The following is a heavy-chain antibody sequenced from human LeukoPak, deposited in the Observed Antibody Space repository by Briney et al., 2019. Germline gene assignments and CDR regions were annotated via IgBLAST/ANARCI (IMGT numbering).Heavy chain of an antibody. J-gene: IGHJ2*01. V-gene: IGHV4-4*07. CDR2: IYTSGST. CDR3: ARDAAHYYDSSGYYPPWYFDL. CDR1: GYSISSGYY. D-gene: IGHD3-22*01. Sequence: PSETLSLTCTVSGYSISSGYYWSWIRQPAGKGLEWIGRIYTSGSTNYNPSLKSRVTMSVDTSKNQFSLKLSSVTAADTAVYYCARDAAHYYDSSGYYPPWYFDLWGRGTLVTVSS.